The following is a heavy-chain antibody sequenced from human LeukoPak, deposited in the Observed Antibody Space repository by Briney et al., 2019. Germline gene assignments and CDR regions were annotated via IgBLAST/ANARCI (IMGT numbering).Heavy chain of an antibody. D-gene: IGHD3-3*01. J-gene: IGHJ5*02. V-gene: IGHV4-34*01. Sequence: SETLSLTCAVYGGSFSGYYWSWIRQPPGKGLEWIGEINHSGSTNYNPSLKSRVTISVDTSKNQFSLKLSSVTAADTAVYYCARSTIFGVVIQFNWFDPWGQGTLVTVSS. CDR3: ARSTIFGVVIQFNWFDP. CDR2: INHSGST. CDR1: GGSFSGYY.